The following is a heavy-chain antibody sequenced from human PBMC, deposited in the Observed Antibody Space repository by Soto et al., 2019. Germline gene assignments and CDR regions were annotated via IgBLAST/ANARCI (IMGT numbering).Heavy chain of an antibody. CDR3: VKEYCTGGTCFDAFDL. CDR1: GFIFSDYE. J-gene: IGHJ3*01. D-gene: IGHD2-8*02. Sequence: EAELVESGGGLVQPGGSLTLSCAASGFIFSDYEVDWVRQAPGRGPEWISYISDGGTTIYYAASVKGRFTISRDDAKKSLYLHMNNLSVDDTAIYFCVKEYCTGGTCFDAFDLGGQGTVVTVSS. V-gene: IGHV3-48*03. CDR2: ISDGGTTI.